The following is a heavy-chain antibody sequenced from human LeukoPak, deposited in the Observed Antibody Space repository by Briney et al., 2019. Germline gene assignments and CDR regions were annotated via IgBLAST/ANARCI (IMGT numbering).Heavy chain of an antibody. CDR2: IYSGGST. D-gene: IGHD6-6*01. V-gene: IGHV3-66*01. CDR1: GFTVSSNY. J-gene: IGHJ6*02. CDR3: ARGIAARGSRDYYGMDV. Sequence: GGSLRLSCAASGFTVSSNYMSWVRQAPGKGLEWVSVIYSGGSTYYAGSVEGRFTISRDNSKNTLYLQMNSLRAEDTAVYYCARGIAARGSRDYYGMDVWGQGTTVTVSS.